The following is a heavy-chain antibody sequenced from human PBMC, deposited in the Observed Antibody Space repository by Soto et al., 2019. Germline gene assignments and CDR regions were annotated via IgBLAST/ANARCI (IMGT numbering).Heavy chain of an antibody. D-gene: IGHD6-13*01. CDR3: ARPGYSSSWYTVENAFDI. CDR2: IYWEDDK. V-gene: IGHV2-5*02. CDR1: GFSLSTSGVG. Sequence: QITLKESGPTLVKPTQTLTLTCTFSGFSLSTSGVGVGWIRQPPGKALEWLALIYWEDDKRYSPSLKSRLTITKDTSKNQVVLTMTNMDPVDTATYYCARPGYSSSWYTVENAFDIWGQGTMVTVSS. J-gene: IGHJ3*02.